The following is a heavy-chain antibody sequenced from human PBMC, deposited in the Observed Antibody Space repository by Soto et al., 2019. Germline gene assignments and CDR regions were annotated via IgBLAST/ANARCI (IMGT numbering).Heavy chain of an antibody. CDR3: ASQHYYDSSGYYVVY. Sequence: PSETLSLTCNVSGGSISSDYWSWIRQPPGKGLEWIGFIYYSGSINYNPSLESRVAISVDTSKNQFSLKLSSVTAADTAVYYCASQHYYDSSGYYVVYWGQGTLVTVSS. D-gene: IGHD3-22*01. V-gene: IGHV4-59*08. J-gene: IGHJ4*02. CDR2: IYYSGSI. CDR1: GGSISSDY.